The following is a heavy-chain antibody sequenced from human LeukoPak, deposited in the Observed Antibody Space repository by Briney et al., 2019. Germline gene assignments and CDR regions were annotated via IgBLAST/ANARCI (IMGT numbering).Heavy chain of an antibody. V-gene: IGHV3-66*01. CDR2: IYSGGST. CDR1: GFTFSSYA. Sequence: GGSLRLSCAASGFTFSSYAMHWVRQAPGKGLEWVSVIYSGGSTYYADSVKGRFTISRDNSKNTLYLQMNSLRAEDTAVYYCAREGVVESIAAAYYFDYWGQGTLVTVSS. J-gene: IGHJ4*02. D-gene: IGHD6-13*01. CDR3: AREGVVESIAAAYYFDY.